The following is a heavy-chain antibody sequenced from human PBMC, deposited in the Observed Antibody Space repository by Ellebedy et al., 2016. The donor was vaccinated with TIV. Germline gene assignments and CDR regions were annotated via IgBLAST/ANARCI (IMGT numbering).Heavy chain of an antibody. CDR2: IYHSGST. D-gene: IGHD3-22*01. CDR1: GYSISSGYY. CDR3: ARVLRTYYYDSSGYYLGY. Sequence: GSLRLSXTVSGYSISSGYYWGWTRQPPGKGLEWIGSIYHSGSTYYNPSLKSRVTISVDTSKNQFSLKLSSVTAADTAVYYCARVLRTYYYDSSGYYLGYWGQGTLVTVSS. V-gene: IGHV4-38-2*02. J-gene: IGHJ4*02.